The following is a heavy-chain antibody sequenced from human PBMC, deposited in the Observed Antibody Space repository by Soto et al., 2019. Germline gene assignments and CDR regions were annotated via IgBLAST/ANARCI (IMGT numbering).Heavy chain of an antibody. D-gene: IGHD3-3*01. J-gene: IGHJ6*02. CDR2: ITSTGYTR. V-gene: IGHV3-48*03. Sequence: QPGGSLRLSCAASGSTFKTYEMSWVRQAPGKGLEWISYITSTGYTRVYADSVKGRLTISRDNANNSLYLQMNSLRVEDTAVYYCARVLERGGYGMDAWGQGTTVTVSS. CDR1: GSTFKTYE. CDR3: ARVLERGGYGMDA.